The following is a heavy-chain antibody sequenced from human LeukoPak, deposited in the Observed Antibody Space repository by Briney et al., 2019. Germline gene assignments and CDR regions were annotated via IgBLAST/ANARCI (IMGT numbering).Heavy chain of an antibody. J-gene: IGHJ4*02. D-gene: IGHD6-19*01. CDR3: ARDARVAGMGFFDY. CDR1: GFTFSSYW. Sequence: GSLRLSCAASGFTFSSYWMSWVRQAPGKGLEWVANIKQDGSEKYYVDSVKGRFTISGDNAKNSLYLQMNSLRAEDTAVYYCARDARVAGMGFFDYWGQGTLVTVSS. V-gene: IGHV3-7*03. CDR2: IKQDGSEK.